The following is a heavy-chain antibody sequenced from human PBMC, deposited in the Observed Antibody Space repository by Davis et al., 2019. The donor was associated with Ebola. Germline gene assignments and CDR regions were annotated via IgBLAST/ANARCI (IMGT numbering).Heavy chain of an antibody. J-gene: IGHJ6*02. CDR3: AKDRDTGGWTLPMDV. V-gene: IGHV3-30*18. D-gene: IGHD6-19*01. CDR2: ISYDGSNK. Sequence: GESLKISCAASGFTFRSYGMHWVRQAPGKGLEWVAVISYDGSNKYCADSVKGRFTISRDNSKNTLYLQMNSLRAEDTAVYYCAKDRDTGGWTLPMDVWGQGTTVTVSS. CDR1: GFTFRSYG.